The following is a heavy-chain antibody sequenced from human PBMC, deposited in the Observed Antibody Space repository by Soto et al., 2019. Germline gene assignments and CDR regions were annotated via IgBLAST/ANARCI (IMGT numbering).Heavy chain of an antibody. CDR1: GGSISSGEYY. V-gene: IGHV4-61*08. CDR2: IYYSGIT. Sequence: SETLSLTCTVSGGSISSGEYYWTWIRQPPGKGLEWIGYIYYSGITNYTPSLKSRFTISADTSKNHFSLNVSFFTVADTALYYCARQSMVTIDYWGQGILVTVSS. J-gene: IGHJ4*02. D-gene: IGHD4-17*01. CDR3: ARQSMVTIDY.